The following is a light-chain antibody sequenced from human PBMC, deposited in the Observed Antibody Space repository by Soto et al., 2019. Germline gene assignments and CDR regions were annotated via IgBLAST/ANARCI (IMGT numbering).Light chain of an antibody. CDR3: SSYTSISTDVL. Sequence: QSVLTQPASVSGSPGQSITISCTGTSSDVGGYNYVSWYQQLPGKAPKLMIYEVSNRPSGVSHRFSGSRSGNTASLTISGLQAEDEAEYYCSSYTSISTDVLFGAGTKLTVL. J-gene: IGLJ2*01. V-gene: IGLV2-14*01. CDR2: EVS. CDR1: SSDVGGYNY.